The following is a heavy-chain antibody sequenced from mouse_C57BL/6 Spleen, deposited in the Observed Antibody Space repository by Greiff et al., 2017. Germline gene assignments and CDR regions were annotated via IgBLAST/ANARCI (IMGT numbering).Heavy chain of an antibody. D-gene: IGHD2-4*01. CDR2: ISYSGST. CDR1: GYSITSGYD. V-gene: IGHV3-1*01. CDR3: ARGDDYDEWYFDY. J-gene: IGHJ2*01. Sequence: DVKLVESGPGMVKPSQSLSLTCTVTGYSITSGYDWHWIRHFPGNKLEWMGYISYSGSTNYNPSLKSRISITHDTSKNHFFLKLNAVTTEDTATYYCARGDDYDEWYFDYWGQGTTLTVSS.